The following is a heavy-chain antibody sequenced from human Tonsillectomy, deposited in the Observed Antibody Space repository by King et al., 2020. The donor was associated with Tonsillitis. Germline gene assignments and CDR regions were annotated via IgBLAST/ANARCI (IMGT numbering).Heavy chain of an antibody. CDR3: AKASRNTGSISNFYFEY. Sequence: VQLVESGAEVKKPGASVKVSCTASGYTFTGYYIHWVRQAPGQGLEWMGWINPNSGGTDYAEKFQGRVTMTRDTSIRTAYMELSRLRSDETAVYYCAKASRNTGSISNFYFEYWGQGTLVTVSS. V-gene: IGHV1-2*02. CDR1: GYTFTGYY. D-gene: IGHD1-26*01. CDR2: INPNSGGT. J-gene: IGHJ4*02.